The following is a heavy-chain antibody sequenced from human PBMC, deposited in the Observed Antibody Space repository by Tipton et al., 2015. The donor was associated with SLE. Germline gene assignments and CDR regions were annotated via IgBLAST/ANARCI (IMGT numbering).Heavy chain of an antibody. CDR1: GYTFIDYC. D-gene: IGHD5-12*01. V-gene: IGHV1-18*04. Sequence: QLVQSGAEVKKPGASVRVSCKASGYTFIDYCIHWVRQVPGQGLEWMGWISGYNGNTRYVQKFQGRVTMTMDTSTTTVYMELRSLRPEDTAFYYCAKGFLVAPTADWFDPWGQGALVTVSS. CDR2: ISGYNGNT. J-gene: IGHJ5*02. CDR3: AKGFLVAPTADWFDP.